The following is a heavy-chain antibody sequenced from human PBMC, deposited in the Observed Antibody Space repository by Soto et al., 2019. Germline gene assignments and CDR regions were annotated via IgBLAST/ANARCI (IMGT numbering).Heavy chain of an antibody. V-gene: IGHV3-74*01. CDR3: GRGQLVLDY. Sequence: GGSLRLSCAASGFSFSSYWMHWVRQAPGKGLVWVSGIKSDGSSTTYADSVKGRFTISRDNAKNTLYLQMNSLRADDTAVYYSGRGQLVLDYWGQGTRVTVSS. J-gene: IGHJ4*02. CDR1: GFSFSSYW. D-gene: IGHD6-13*01. CDR2: IKSDGSST.